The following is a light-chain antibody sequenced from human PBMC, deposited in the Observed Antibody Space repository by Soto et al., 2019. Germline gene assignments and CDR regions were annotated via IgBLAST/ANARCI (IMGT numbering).Light chain of an antibody. J-gene: IGKJ4*01. CDR1: QSVSSY. CDR3: QQRSNWLT. CDR2: DAS. V-gene: IGKV3-11*01. Sequence: EIVLTQSPATLSLSPGERATLSCRASQSVSSYLAWYQQKPGQAPRLLIYDASNRATAIPARFSGSGSGTDFTLTIRSLEQEDFAVYYCQQRSNWLTFGGGTKVEIK.